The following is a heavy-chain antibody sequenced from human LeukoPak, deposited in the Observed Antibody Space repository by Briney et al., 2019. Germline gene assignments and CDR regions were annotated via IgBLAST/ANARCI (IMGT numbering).Heavy chain of an antibody. CDR2: ISGTGGST. V-gene: IGHV3-23*01. J-gene: IGHJ6*02. D-gene: IGHD2-2*02. CDR3: GYCSSTSCYKGWPSVYYGMDV. CDR1: GFTFSSYA. Sequence: GGSLRLSCAASGFTFSSYAMSWVRQAPGKGLEWVSAISGTGGSTYYADSVKGRFTISRDNSKYTLYLQMNSLRAEDTAVYYAGYCSSTSCYKGWPSVYYGMDVWGQGTTVTVSS.